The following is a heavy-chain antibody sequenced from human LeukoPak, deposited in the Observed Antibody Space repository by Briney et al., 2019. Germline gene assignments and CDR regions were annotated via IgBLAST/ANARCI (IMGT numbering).Heavy chain of an antibody. CDR1: GGSFSGYY. V-gene: IGHV4-34*01. J-gene: IGHJ4*02. D-gene: IGHD6-19*01. Sequence: PSETLSLTCAVYGGSFSGYYWSWIRQPPGKGLEWIGEINHSGSTNYNPSLKSRVTISVDTSKNQFSLKLSSVTAADTAVYYCAREIRKGQWPVFALNYWGQGTLVTVSS. CDR2: INHSGST. CDR3: AREIRKGQWPVFALNY.